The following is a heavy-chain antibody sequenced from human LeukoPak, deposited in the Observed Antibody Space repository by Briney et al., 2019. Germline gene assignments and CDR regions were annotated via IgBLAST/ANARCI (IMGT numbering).Heavy chain of an antibody. CDR1: GGTFSSYT. V-gene: IGHV1-69*04. J-gene: IGHJ5*02. CDR3: ARDPDIVVVPAARPNWFDP. D-gene: IGHD2-2*01. CDR2: IIPILGIA. Sequence: SVKVSCKASGGTFSSYTISWVRQAPGQGLEWMGRIIPILGIANYAQKFQGRVTITADKSTSTAYMELSSLRSEDTAVYYCARDPDIVVVPAARPNWFDPWGQGTLVTVSS.